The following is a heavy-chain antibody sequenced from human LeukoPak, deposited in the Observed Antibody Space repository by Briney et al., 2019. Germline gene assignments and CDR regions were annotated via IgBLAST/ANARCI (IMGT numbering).Heavy chain of an antibody. V-gene: IGHV3-30*02. CDR2: IRYNGSNK. CDR1: GFTFSSYG. D-gene: IGHD3-9*01. CDR3: AKDGGYDILTGSRKGFDY. Sequence: GGSLRLSCAASGFTFSSYGMHWVRQAPGKGLEWVAFIRYNGSNKYYADSVKGRFTISRDNSKNTLYLQMNSLRAEDTAVYYCAKDGGYDILTGSRKGFDYWGQGTLVTVSS. J-gene: IGHJ4*02.